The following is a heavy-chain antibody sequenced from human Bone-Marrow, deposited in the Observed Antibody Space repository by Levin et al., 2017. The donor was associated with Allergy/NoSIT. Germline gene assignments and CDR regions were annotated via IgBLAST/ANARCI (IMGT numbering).Heavy chain of an antibody. Sequence: PGESLKISCAASGFTFSNAWMSWVRQAPGKGLEWVGRIKSKTDGGTTDYAAPVKGRFTISRDDSKNTLYLQMNSLKTEDTAVYYCTPCSGSYYVYYYWGQGTLVTVSS. D-gene: IGHD1-26*01. CDR3: TPCSGSYYVYYY. CDR2: IKSKTDGGTT. CDR1: GFTFSNAW. J-gene: IGHJ4*02. V-gene: IGHV3-15*01.